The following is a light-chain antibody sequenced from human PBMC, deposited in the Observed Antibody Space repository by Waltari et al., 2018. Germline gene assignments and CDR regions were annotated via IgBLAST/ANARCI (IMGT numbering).Light chain of an antibody. CDR3: SSFTTRRTWV. V-gene: IGLV2-14*01. Sequence: QSALTQPPSVSGSPGPSITISCTGTSSDIGHDPSAPWYQPLPGKVPKLIIYDVSTRPSGVSHRFSGSKSGNSASLTISGLQPDDEAGYYCSSFTTRRTWVFGGGTKLTVL. CDR1: SSDIGHDPS. CDR2: DVS. J-gene: IGLJ3*02.